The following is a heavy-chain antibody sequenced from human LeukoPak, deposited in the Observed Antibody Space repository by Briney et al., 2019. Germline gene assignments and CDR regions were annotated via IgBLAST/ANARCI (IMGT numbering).Heavy chain of an antibody. CDR3: ARAAPKLYYVLRFLEWSAQGYYFDY. CDR1: GFTFSSYS. CDR2: ISSSSSYI. J-gene: IGHJ4*02. Sequence: GGSLRLSCAASGFTFSSYSMNWVRQAPGKGLEWVSSISSSSSYIYYAGSVKGRFTISRDNAKNSLYLQMNSLRAEDTAVYYCARAAPKLYYVLRFLEWSAQGYYFDYWGQGTLVTVSS. D-gene: IGHD3-3*01. V-gene: IGHV3-21*01.